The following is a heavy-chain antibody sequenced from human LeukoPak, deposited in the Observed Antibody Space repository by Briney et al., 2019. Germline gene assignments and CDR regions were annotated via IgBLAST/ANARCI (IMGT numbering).Heavy chain of an antibody. Sequence: SVKVSCKASGGTFSSYAISWVRQAPGQGLEWMGRIIPILGIANYAQKFQGRVTITADKSTSTAYMELSSLRSEDTAVYYCARGGVSGSYHNYYYGMDVWGQGTTVTVSS. CDR3: ARGGVSGSYHNYYYGMDV. J-gene: IGHJ6*02. V-gene: IGHV1-69*04. D-gene: IGHD3-10*01. CDR1: GGTFSSYA. CDR2: IIPILGIA.